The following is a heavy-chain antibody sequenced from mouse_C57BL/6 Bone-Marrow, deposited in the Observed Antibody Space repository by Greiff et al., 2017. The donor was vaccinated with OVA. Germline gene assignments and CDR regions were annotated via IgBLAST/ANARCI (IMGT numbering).Heavy chain of an antibody. J-gene: IGHJ2*01. CDR3: ANYYGSSSHYFDY. V-gene: IGHV1-81*01. D-gene: IGHD1-1*01. CDR1: GYTFTSYG. Sequence: VQVVESGAELARPGASVKLSCKASGYTFTSYGISWVKQRTGQGLEWIGEIYPRSGNTYYNEKFKGKATLTADKSSSTAYMELRSLTSEDSAVYFCANYYGSSSHYFDYWGQGTTLTVSS. CDR2: IYPRSGNT.